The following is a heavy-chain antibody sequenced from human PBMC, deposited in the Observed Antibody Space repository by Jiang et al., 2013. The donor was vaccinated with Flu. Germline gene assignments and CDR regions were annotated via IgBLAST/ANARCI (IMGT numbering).Heavy chain of an antibody. CDR2: ISYDGSNK. CDR3: ARDKGDDLAFDI. D-gene: IGHD1-1*01. CDR1: GFTFSSYA. Sequence: VQLLESGGGVVQPGRSLRLSCAASGFTFSSYAMHWVRQAPGKGLEWVAVISYDGSNKYYADSVKGRFTISRDNSKNTLYLQMNSLRAEDTTVYYCARDKGDDLAFDIWGQGTMVTVSS. J-gene: IGHJ3*02. V-gene: IGHV3-30*01.